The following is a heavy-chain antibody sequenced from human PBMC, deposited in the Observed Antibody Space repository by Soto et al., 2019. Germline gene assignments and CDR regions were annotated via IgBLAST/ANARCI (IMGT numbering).Heavy chain of an antibody. CDR1: GFTFSTYG. J-gene: IGHJ4*02. CDR2: IWYDGSNK. V-gene: IGHV3-33*06. D-gene: IGHD5-18*01. Sequence: QVQLVASGGGVVQPGKSLRLSCAASGFTFSTYGMHWVRQAPGKGLEWVAVIWYDGSNKYHGDSLKGRITISRDNSKNTLYQQINNLRAEDTAVYYCAKGGELGDTAVVDLWGQGTVVTVTS. CDR3: AKGGELGDTAVVDL.